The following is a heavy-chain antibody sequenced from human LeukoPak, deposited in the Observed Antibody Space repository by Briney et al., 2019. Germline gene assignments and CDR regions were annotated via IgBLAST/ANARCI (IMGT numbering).Heavy chain of an antibody. J-gene: IGHJ4*02. D-gene: IGHD4-17*01. Sequence: PSETLSLTCTVSVGSISSSSYYWGWIRQPPGKGLEWVGSIYYSGSTYYTPSLKSRVTISVDTPKNKFSLKRSSVTAADTAVYYCAIESGDYFDYWGQGTLVTVSS. CDR3: AIESGDYFDY. V-gene: IGHV4-39*01. CDR2: IYYSGST. CDR1: VGSISSSSYY.